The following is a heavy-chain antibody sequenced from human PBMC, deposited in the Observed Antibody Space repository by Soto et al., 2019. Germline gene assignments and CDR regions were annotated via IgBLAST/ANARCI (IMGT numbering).Heavy chain of an antibody. CDR3: ARWSYLDY. J-gene: IGHJ4*02. V-gene: IGHV3-23*01. CDR1: ALSFGSYA. Sequence: GGSLRLSGAASALSFGSYALSWVRQAPGKGLEWVSTISGSDGKTFYADSVKGRFSISRDTSQSTLYLQMNSLRADDTAMYYCARWSYLDYWGQGTRVTVST. D-gene: IGHD3-3*01. CDR2: ISGSDGKT.